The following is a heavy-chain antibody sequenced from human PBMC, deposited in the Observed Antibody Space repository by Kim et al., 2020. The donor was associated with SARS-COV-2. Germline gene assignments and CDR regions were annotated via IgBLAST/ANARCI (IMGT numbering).Heavy chain of an antibody. V-gene: IGHV3-23*01. CDR1: GFTFGSYA. J-gene: IGHJ4*02. CDR2: ISASGGST. D-gene: IGHD6-19*01. Sequence: GGSLRLSCAASGFTFGSYAMTWVRQAPGKGLEWVSVISASGGSTYYADSVKGRFTISRDNSKNTVYLQMNSLRAEDTAVYYCAKSPYSSGWYRQFDYWGQGTLVTVSS. CDR3: AKSPYSSGWYRQFDY.